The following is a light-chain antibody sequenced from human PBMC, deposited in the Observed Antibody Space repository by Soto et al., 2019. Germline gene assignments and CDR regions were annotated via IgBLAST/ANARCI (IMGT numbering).Light chain of an antibody. CDR1: SSDVGSYNL. CDR3: CSYAGGTTFVV. V-gene: IGLV2-23*03. Sequence: QSALTQPASVSGSPGQSITISCTGTSSDVGSYNLVSWYQQHPGKAPKLMIYEGSKRPSGVSSRFSGSKSGNTASLTISGLQAEDEADYYCCSYAGGTTFVVFGGGTKLTVL. J-gene: IGLJ3*02. CDR2: EGS.